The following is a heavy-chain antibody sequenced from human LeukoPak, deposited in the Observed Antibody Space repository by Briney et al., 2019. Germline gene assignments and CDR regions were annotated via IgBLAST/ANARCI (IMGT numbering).Heavy chain of an antibody. CDR1: GYTFTSYG. CDR2: ISAYNGNT. V-gene: IGHV1-18*01. J-gene: IGHJ4*02. CDR3: ARENSSGYYVDY. D-gene: IGHD3-22*01. Sequence: ASVKVSCTASGYTFTSYGISWVRQAPGQGLEWMGWISAYNGNTNYAQKLQGRVTMTTDTSTSTAYMELRSLRSDDTAVYYCARENSSGYYVDYWGQGTLVTVSS.